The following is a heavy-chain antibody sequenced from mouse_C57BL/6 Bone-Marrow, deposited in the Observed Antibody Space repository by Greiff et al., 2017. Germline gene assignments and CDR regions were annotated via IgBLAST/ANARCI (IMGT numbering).Heavy chain of an antibody. CDR1: GYTFTSYG. CDR2: IHPRSGNT. J-gene: IGHJ3*01. CDR3: VYYGNFLAY. Sequence: QVHVKQSGAELARPGASVKLSCKASGYTFTSYGIRWVKQRTGQGLEWIGEIHPRSGNTYYNEKFKGKATLTADKSSSTAYMELRSLTSEDSAVYFCVYYGNFLAYWGQGTLVTVSA. D-gene: IGHD2-1*01. V-gene: IGHV1-81*01.